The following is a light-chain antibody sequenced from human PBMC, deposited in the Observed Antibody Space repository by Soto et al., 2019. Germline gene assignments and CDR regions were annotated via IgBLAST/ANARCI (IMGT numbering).Light chain of an antibody. J-gene: IGKJ1*01. CDR2: DAS. V-gene: IGKV3-20*01. CDR1: QSISNNY. Sequence: EIVLTQSPGTLSVSPGERATLSCRASQSISNNYLAWYEQKPGQAHRLLIYDASSRATGIPDRFSGSGSGTDFTLTISRLEPEDFAVYYCQQYGDSRTFGQGTRVEI. CDR3: QQYGDSRT.